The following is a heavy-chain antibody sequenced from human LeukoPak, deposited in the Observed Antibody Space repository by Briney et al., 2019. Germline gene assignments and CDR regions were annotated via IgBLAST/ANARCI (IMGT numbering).Heavy chain of an antibody. V-gene: IGHV4-59*01. Sequence: PSETLSLTCTVSGGSISSYYWSWIRQPPGKGLEWIGYIYYSGSTNYNPSLKSRVTISVDTSKNQFSLKLSSVTAADTAVYYCARTPPDEVVVPAAIYYYYYGMDVWGQGTTVTVSS. CDR1: GGSISSYY. J-gene: IGHJ6*02. CDR2: IYYSGST. D-gene: IGHD2-2*01. CDR3: ARTPPDEVVVPAAIYYYYYGMDV.